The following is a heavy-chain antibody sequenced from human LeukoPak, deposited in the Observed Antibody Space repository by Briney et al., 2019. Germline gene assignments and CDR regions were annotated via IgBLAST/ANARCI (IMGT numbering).Heavy chain of an antibody. Sequence: SETLSLTCTVSGYSISSGYYWGWIRQPPGKGLEWIGSIFYSGNTYDNPSLKSRVTISVDTSKNQFSLKLNSVTAADTAVYYCARHRSKWLQSSFDYWGQGTLVTVSS. D-gene: IGHD5-24*01. J-gene: IGHJ4*02. CDR3: ARHRSKWLQSSFDY. V-gene: IGHV4-38-2*02. CDR2: IFYSGNT. CDR1: GYSISSGYY.